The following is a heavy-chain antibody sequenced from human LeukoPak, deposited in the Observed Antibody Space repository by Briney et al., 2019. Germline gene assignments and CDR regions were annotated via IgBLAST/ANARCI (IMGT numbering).Heavy chain of an antibody. CDR2: IYYSGST. J-gene: IGHJ4*02. CDR3: ARGSVVAAVNFDY. V-gene: IGHV4-59*01. Sequence: KSSETLSLTCTVSGGSISSYYWSWIRQPPGKGLEWIGYIYYSGSTNYNPSLKSRVTISVDTSKNQFSLKLSSVTAADTAVYYCARGSVVAAVNFDYWGQGTLVTVSS. CDR1: GGSISSYY. D-gene: IGHD2-15*01.